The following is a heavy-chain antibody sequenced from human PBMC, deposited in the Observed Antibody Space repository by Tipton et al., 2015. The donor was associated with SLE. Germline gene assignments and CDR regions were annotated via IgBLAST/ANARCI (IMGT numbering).Heavy chain of an antibody. J-gene: IGHJ6*02. CDR1: GYTFTSYG. CDR3: ARGLTSQPYFYAMDV. V-gene: IGHV1-18*01. CDR2: ISGYNGNT. D-gene: IGHD2-2*01. Sequence: QVQLVQSGAELKKPGASVRVSCKTSGYTFTSYGISWVRQAPGQGLEWMGWISGYNGNTNYAQKLQGRVTMTTDTSTSTAYMELRRLRSDDTAVYYCARGLTSQPYFYAMDVWGQGTTVTVS.